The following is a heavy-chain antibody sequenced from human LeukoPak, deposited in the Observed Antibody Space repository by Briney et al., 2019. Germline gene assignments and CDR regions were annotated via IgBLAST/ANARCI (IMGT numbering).Heavy chain of an antibody. Sequence: SETLSLTCAVYGGSFSGYYWSRIRQLPGKGLEWIGEINHSGSTNYNPSLKSRVTISVDTSKNQFSLKLSSVTAADTAVYYCARTQVGATFDYWGQGTLVTVSS. CDR2: INHSGST. V-gene: IGHV4-34*01. D-gene: IGHD1-26*01. J-gene: IGHJ4*02. CDR1: GGSFSGYY. CDR3: ARTQVGATFDY.